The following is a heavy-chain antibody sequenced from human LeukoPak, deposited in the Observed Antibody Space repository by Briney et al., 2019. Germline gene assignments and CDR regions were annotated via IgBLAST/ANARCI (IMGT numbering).Heavy chain of an antibody. CDR1: EFTFSNYA. CDR2: IWYDGSNI. CDR3: VRGAYCSGGSCPGAFDI. J-gene: IGHJ3*02. D-gene: IGHD2-15*01. V-gene: IGHV3-33*01. Sequence: GGSLRLSCAASEFTFSNYAMYWVRQAPGKGLEWVAIIWYDGSNIYYADSVKGRFTISRDNSKNTLYLQMNSLRVEDTAVYYCVRGAYCSGGSCPGAFDIWGQGTMVTVSS.